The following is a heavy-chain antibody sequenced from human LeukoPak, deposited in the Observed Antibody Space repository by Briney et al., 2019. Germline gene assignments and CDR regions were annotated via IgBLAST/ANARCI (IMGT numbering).Heavy chain of an antibody. D-gene: IGHD6-19*01. CDR2: ISGDGGST. CDR3: AKDRGDFSGWFF. J-gene: IGHJ1*01. V-gene: IGHV3-43*02. Sequence: GGSLRLSCAASGFTFDDYAMHWVRQAPGKGLEWVSLISGDGGSTYYADSVKGRFTISRDNSKNSLYLQMSSLRIEDTALHYCAKDRGDFSGWFFWGQGTLVTVSS. CDR1: GFTFDDYA.